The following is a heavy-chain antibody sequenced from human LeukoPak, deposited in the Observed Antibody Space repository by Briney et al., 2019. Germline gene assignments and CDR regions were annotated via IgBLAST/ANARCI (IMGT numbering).Heavy chain of an antibody. Sequence: GGSLRLSCAVSGFTFSSYWMNWVPQAPGKGLEWVANIKQDGSQKYYVDSVRGRFPNSRDNAKNSLYLQLNSLRAEDTAVYYCARDESGDSYGLYWGQGTLVTVSS. V-gene: IGHV3-7*05. J-gene: IGHJ4*02. CDR2: IKQDGSQK. D-gene: IGHD5-18*01. CDR1: GFTFSSYW. CDR3: ARDESGDSYGLY.